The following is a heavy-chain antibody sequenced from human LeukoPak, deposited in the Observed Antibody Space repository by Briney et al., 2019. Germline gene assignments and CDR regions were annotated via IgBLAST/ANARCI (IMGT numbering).Heavy chain of an antibody. J-gene: IGHJ4*02. CDR3: ARHRSGAYSYGVLDY. V-gene: IGHV4-39*01. CDR1: GGXISSSSYH. Sequence: SETLSLTCTVSGGXISSSSYHWGWIRQPPGKGLEWHGSIYYSGNTYYNPSLKSRVTISVDTSKNQFSPKLSSVTAADTAVYYCARHRSGAYSYGVLDYWGQGTLVTVSS. D-gene: IGHD5-18*01. CDR2: IYYSGNT.